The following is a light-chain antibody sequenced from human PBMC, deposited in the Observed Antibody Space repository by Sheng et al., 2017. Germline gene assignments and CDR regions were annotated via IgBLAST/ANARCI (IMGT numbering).Light chain of an antibody. V-gene: IGKV1-39*01. CDR1: QTINHF. CDR3: HQSYITPDT. CDR2: VHP. Sequence: DVHMTQSPSSLSASVGDKVSISCRASQTINHFLNCISRNQGKPLKSGSMVHPLYKVGSHQGSVASGSGTDFTLTISSLQPEDFATYYCHQSYITPDTFGQGTRLEI. J-gene: IGKJ5*01.